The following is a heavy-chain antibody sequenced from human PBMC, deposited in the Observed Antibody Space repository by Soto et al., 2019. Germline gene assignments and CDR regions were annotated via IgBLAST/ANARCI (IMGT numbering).Heavy chain of an antibody. CDR3: ARLRYFDWFRIYYFDY. Sequence: SETLSLTCTVSGGSISSYYWSWIRQPPGKGLEWIGYIYYSGSTNYNPSLKSRVTISVDTSKNQFSLKLSSVTAADTAVYYCARLRYFDWFRIYYFDYWGQGTLVTVSS. CDR2: IYYSGST. J-gene: IGHJ4*02. D-gene: IGHD3-9*01. V-gene: IGHV4-59*08. CDR1: GGSISSYY.